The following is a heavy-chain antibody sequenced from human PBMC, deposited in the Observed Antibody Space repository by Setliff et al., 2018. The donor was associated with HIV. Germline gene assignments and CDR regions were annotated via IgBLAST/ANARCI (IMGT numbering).Heavy chain of an antibody. V-gene: IGHV4-28*03. CDR3: ARERSGGSCYSCNYYYMDV. J-gene: IGHJ6*03. CDR2: IYYTGST. D-gene: IGHD2-15*01. Sequence: SETLSLTCVVSGYSISSNNWWGWIRQPPGKGLEYIGYIYYTGSTYNNPSLTSRVTMSVDTSKNQFSLKVSSVTAADTAVYYCARERSGGSCYSCNYYYMDVWGKGTTVTVSS. CDR1: GYSISSNNW.